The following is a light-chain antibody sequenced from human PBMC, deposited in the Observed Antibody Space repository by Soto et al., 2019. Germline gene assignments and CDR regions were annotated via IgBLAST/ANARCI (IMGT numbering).Light chain of an antibody. V-gene: IGKV3-15*01. Sequence: EIVMTQSPATLSVSPGDRATLSCRASQSVSTNLAWYQQKPGQAPRLLFYGASPRATGIPARFSGSGSGTEFTLNISSLQSEDFAVYYCQQYIQWPTSMYTFGQGTKLEIK. CDR3: QQYIQWPTSMYT. CDR1: QSVSTN. J-gene: IGKJ2*01. CDR2: GAS.